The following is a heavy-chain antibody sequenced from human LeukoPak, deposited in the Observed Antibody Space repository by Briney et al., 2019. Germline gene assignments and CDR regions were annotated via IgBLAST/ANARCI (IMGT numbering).Heavy chain of an antibody. J-gene: IGHJ6*03. Sequence: PSETLSLTCTVSGGSISSTSYYWGWIRQPPGKGLVWIGGIYYSGRTYYNPSLKSRVTISVDTSKNQFSLKLSSVTAADTAVYYCARRLGRKFGERFYYYHYMDVWGKGTTVTISS. CDR3: ARRLGRKFGERFYYYHYMDV. CDR1: GGSISSTSYY. D-gene: IGHD3-10*01. CDR2: IYYSGRT. V-gene: IGHV4-39*07.